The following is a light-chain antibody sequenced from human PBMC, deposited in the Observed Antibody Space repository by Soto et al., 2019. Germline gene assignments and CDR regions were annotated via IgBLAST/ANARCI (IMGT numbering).Light chain of an antibody. CDR3: SSYAGSNNFV. J-gene: IGLJ1*01. V-gene: IGLV2-8*01. CDR2: EVS. Sequence: QSVLTXPPSASGSPGQSVTICCAGTSSDVGGYNYVSWYQQHPGKAPKLMIYEVSKRPSGVPDRFSGYKSGNTASLTVSGLQAEDEADYYCSSYAGSNNFVFGTGTKVTGL. CDR1: SSDVGGYNY.